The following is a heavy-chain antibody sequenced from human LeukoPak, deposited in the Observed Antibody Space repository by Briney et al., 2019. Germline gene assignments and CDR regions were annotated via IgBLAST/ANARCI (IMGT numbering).Heavy chain of an antibody. J-gene: IGHJ4*02. CDR1: GFTVSSNY. Sequence: GGSLRLSCAASGFTVSSNYMSWVRQAPGEGLEWVSVIYSGGSTYYADSVKGRFTISRDNSKNTLYLQMNSLRAEDTAVYYCAREYSSSSGDYWGQGTLVTVSS. D-gene: IGHD6-6*01. CDR2: IYSGGST. CDR3: AREYSSSSGDY. V-gene: IGHV3-66*01.